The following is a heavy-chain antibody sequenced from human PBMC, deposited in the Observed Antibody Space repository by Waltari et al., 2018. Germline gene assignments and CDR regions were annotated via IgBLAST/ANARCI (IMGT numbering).Heavy chain of an antibody. CDR2: ISGFNGHT. CDR3: ARAARLWNAVLWHFDL. J-gene: IGHJ2*01. V-gene: IGHV1-18*01. CDR1: GYILTDYG. Sequence: QGQLVQSGAEMKKPGASVKVSCQASGYILTDYGFAWVRQAPGQGLEWMGWISGFNGHTNYAQKLQDRVTMTTDTSTSTAYMELRTLTSDDTAVYFCARAARLWNAVLWHFDLWGRGTLVTVSS. D-gene: IGHD1-1*01.